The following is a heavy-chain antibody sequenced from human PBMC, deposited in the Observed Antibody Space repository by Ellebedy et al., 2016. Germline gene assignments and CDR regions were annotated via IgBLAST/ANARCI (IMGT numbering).Heavy chain of an antibody. Sequence: GGSLRLSCAASGFTFSSYSMNWVRQAPGKGLEWISYITSSSGAIYYADSVKGRFTISRDNAKNSLYLQINSLRAEDTAVYYCARGVGMYYFDYWGQGTLVTVSS. CDR3: ARGVGMYYFDY. V-gene: IGHV3-48*01. J-gene: IGHJ4*02. D-gene: IGHD1-26*01. CDR1: GFTFSSYS. CDR2: ITSSSGAI.